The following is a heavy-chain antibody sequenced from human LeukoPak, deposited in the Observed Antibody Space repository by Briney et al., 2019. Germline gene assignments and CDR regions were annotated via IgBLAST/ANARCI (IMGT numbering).Heavy chain of an antibody. CDR3: AREYSYGQENWFDP. CDR1: GGPIRSSSYY. D-gene: IGHD5-18*01. J-gene: IGHJ5*02. Sequence: SETLSLTCAVSGGPIRSSSYYWGWIRQPPGKGLEGMGGIYYSGSTYYNPSLKSRVTISVDTPKNQFSLKLSSVTAADTAVYYCAREYSYGQENWFDPWGQGTLVTVSS. CDR2: IYYSGST. V-gene: IGHV4-39*07.